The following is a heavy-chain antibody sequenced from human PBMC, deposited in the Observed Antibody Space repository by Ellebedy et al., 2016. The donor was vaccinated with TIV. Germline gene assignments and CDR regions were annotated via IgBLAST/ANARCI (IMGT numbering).Heavy chain of an antibody. J-gene: IGHJ4*02. CDR3: ASTGDFWSGYSN. V-gene: IGHV4-59*01. Sequence: MPSETLSLTCTVSGGSISSYYWSWIRQPPGKGLEWIGYIYYSGSTNYNPSLKSRVTISVDTSKNQFSLKLSSVTAADTAVYYCASTGDFWSGYSNWGQGTLVTVSS. D-gene: IGHD3-3*01. CDR2: IYYSGST. CDR1: GGSISSYY.